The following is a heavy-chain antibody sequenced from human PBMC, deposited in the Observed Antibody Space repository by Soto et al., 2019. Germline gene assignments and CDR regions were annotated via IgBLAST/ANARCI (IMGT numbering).Heavy chain of an antibody. CDR2: ISYSGST. D-gene: IGHD4-17*01. CDR3: ARAPNLYGDLPYYYYGMDV. J-gene: IGHJ6*02. CDR1: GGSISSGGYY. V-gene: IGHV4-31*03. Sequence: QVQLQESGPGLVKPSQTLSLTCTVSGGSISSGGYYWSWIRQHPGKGLDWIGYISYSGSTYYNPSLQSRVTISVDTSKNQFSLKLSSVTAADTAVYYCARAPNLYGDLPYYYYGMDVWGQGTTVTVSS.